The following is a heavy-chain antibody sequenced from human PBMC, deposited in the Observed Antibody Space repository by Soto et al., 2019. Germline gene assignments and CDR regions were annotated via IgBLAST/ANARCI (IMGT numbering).Heavy chain of an antibody. CDR1: GGSISSGGYY. Sequence: QVQLQESGPGLVKPSQTLSLTCTVSGGSISSGGYYWSWIRQHPGKGLEWIGYIYYSGSTYYNPSLKSRVNISVDTSKNQFSLKLSSVTAADTAVYYCARGGYYYDILTGYYNWFDPWGQGTLVTVSS. V-gene: IGHV4-31*03. D-gene: IGHD3-9*01. CDR2: IYYSGST. J-gene: IGHJ5*02. CDR3: ARGGYYYDILTGYYNWFDP.